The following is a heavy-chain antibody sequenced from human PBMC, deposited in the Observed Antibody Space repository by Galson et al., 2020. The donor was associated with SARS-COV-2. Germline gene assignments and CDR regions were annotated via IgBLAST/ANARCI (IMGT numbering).Heavy chain of an antibody. V-gene: IGHV3-23*01. CDR2: ISVSGVST. J-gene: IGHJ3*02. D-gene: IGHD4-17*01. Sequence: GGSLRLSCGASGLTFSFYAISWVRKAQGKGLEWVSAISVSGVSTYYADPVKGRLTISRDNSKNTLFLQMNSLRAEDTAVYYCAKDKRDLREAFDSWGQGTMVTGSS. CDR1: GLTFSFYA. CDR3: AKDKRDLREAFDS.